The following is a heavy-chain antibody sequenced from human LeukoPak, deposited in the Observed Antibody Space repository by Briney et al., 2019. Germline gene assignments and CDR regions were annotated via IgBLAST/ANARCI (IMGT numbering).Heavy chain of an antibody. D-gene: IGHD6-6*01. V-gene: IGHV4-34*01. CDR1: GGSFSGYY. J-gene: IGHJ5*02. Sequence: SETLSLTCAVYGGSFSGYYWSWIRQPPGKGREWIGEINHSVSTNYNPSLKSRVSMSVDPSKNQFSLKLSSVTAADTDVYYCARVQSLAARPDSDWFDPWGQGTLVTVSS. CDR3: ARVQSLAARPDSDWFDP. CDR2: INHSVST.